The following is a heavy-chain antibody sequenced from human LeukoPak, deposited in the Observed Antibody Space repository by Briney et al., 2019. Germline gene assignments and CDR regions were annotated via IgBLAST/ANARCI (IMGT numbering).Heavy chain of an antibody. V-gene: IGHV3-11*01. Sequence: GGSLRLSCAASGFTFSDYYMSWIRQAPGDGLEWVPYLSSSGPNLYYADSVSGRFTISRDTAKNSLYLATNTLRAEDTAVYYCAKAEAGATPYYFDYWGQGTLVTVSS. D-gene: IGHD1-26*01. CDR2: LSSSGPNL. CDR1: GFTFSDYY. J-gene: IGHJ4*02. CDR3: AKAEAGATPYYFDY.